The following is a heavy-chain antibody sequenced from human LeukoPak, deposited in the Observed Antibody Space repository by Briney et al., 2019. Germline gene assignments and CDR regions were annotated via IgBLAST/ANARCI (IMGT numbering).Heavy chain of an antibody. Sequence: ASVKVSCKASGYTFTGYYMHWVRQAPGQGLEWMGWINPNSGGTNYAQKFQGRVTMTRDTSISTAYMELSRLRSDDTAVYYCARVSGYYGSGVESSWKELDYRGQGTLVTVSS. J-gene: IGHJ4*02. D-gene: IGHD3-10*01. CDR1: GYTFTGYY. CDR3: ARVSGYYGSGVESSWKELDY. V-gene: IGHV1-2*02. CDR2: INPNSGGT.